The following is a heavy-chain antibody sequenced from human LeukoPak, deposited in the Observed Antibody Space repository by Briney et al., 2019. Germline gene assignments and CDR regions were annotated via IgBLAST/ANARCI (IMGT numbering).Heavy chain of an antibody. CDR3: AREGVTAAVDY. CDR1: GYTFTGYN. CDR2: INPNSDGT. Sequence: GASVKVSCKASGYTFTGYNMHWVRQAPGQGLEWMGWINPNSDGTNYAQKFQGRVTMTRDTSISTAYMELSRLRSDDTAVYYCAREGVTAAVDYWGLGTLVTVSS. J-gene: IGHJ4*02. D-gene: IGHD2-21*02. V-gene: IGHV1-2*02.